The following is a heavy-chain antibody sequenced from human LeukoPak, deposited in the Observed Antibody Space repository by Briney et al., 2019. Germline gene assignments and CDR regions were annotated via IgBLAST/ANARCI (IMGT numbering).Heavy chain of an antibody. CDR3: AKGSAASRPYYFDY. CDR2: IYYNGIS. CDR1: GGSISGYY. J-gene: IGHJ4*02. V-gene: IGHV4-59*01. Sequence: SETLSLTCTVSGGSISGYYWSWIRQPPGKGLEWNAYIYYNGISNYNPSLKSRVIISVDSSKNQFSLKLTSVTAADTAVYYCAKGSAASRPYYFDYWGQGTLVTVSS. D-gene: IGHD6-25*01.